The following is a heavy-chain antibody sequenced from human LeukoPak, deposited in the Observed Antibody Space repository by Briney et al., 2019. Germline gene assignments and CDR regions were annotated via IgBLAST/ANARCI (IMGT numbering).Heavy chain of an antibody. CDR1: GLTFSRFW. V-gene: IGHV3-48*01. Sequence: GASLRLSCAASGLTFSRFWMSWVRQAPGKGLEWVSYISSSSSTIYYADSVKGRFTISRDNAKNSLYLQMNSLRAEDTAVYYCARDSVTGDRNYYYYYGMDVWGQGTTVTVSS. CDR3: ARDSVTGDRNYYYYYGMDV. D-gene: IGHD7-27*01. J-gene: IGHJ6*02. CDR2: ISSSSSTI.